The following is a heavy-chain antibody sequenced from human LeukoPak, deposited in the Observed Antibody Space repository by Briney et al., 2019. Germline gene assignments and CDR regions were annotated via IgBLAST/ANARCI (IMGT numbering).Heavy chain of an antibody. CDR1: GGSFSGYY. J-gene: IGHJ2*01. D-gene: IGHD4-17*01. Sequence: SPTLSLTCAVYGGSFSGYYWSWISQPPGKGLEWNGEINHSGSTNYNPSLKSRVTISVDTSKNQFSLKLSSVTAADTAVYYCARASLIYGDYTPCWYFDLWGRGTLVTVSS. CDR3: ARASLIYGDYTPCWYFDL. CDR2: INHSGST. V-gene: IGHV4-34*01.